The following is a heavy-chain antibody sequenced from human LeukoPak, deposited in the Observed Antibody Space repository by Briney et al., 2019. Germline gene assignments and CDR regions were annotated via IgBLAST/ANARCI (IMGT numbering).Heavy chain of an antibody. CDR3: ASQYDFWSGYYSDPGDY. CDR1: GGSISSSSYY. CDR2: IYYSGST. V-gene: IGHV4-39*01. Sequence: SETLSLTCTVSGGSISSSSYYWGWIRQPPGKGLEWIGSIYYSGSTYYNPSLKGRATISVDTSKNQFSLKLSSATAADTAVYYCASQYDFWSGYYSDPGDYWGQGTLVTVSS. D-gene: IGHD3-3*01. J-gene: IGHJ4*02.